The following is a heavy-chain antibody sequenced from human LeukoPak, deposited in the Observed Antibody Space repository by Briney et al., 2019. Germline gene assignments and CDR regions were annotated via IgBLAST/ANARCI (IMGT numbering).Heavy chain of an antibody. CDR2: MNPNSGNT. D-gene: IGHD6-13*01. J-gene: IGHJ3*02. Sequence: ASVKVSCKASGYTFTSYDINWVRQATGQGLEWMGWMNPNSGNTGYAQKFQGRVTITRNTSISTAYMELSSLRSEDTAVYYCAIREAAAGRDVAFDIWGQGTMVTVSS. CDR1: GYTFTSYD. CDR3: AIREAAAGRDVAFDI. V-gene: IGHV1-8*03.